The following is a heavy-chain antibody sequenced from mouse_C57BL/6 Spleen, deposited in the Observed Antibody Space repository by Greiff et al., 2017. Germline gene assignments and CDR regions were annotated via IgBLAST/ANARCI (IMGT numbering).Heavy chain of an antibody. J-gene: IGHJ3*01. D-gene: IGHD2-4*01. V-gene: IGHV5-16*01. Sequence: EVKLVESEGGLVQPGSSMKLSCTASGFTFSDYYMAWVRQVPEKGLEWVANINYDGSSTYYLDSLKSRFIISRDNAKNILYLQMSSLKSEDTATYYCARFDYDGFAYWGQGTLVTVSA. CDR2: INYDGSST. CDR1: GFTFSDYY. CDR3: ARFDYDGFAY.